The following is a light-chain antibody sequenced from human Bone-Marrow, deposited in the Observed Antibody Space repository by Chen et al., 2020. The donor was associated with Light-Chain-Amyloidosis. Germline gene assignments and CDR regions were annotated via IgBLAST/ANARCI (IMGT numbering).Light chain of an antibody. V-gene: IGKV3-15*01. J-gene: IGKJ4*01. Sequence: IVMTQSPATLSVSPGERATLSCRASQSVSSNLAWYQQKPGQAPRLLIYGASTRATCIADRFSGRGSGREFTLTISSLQSEDFAVYYCQQYNNSPVFSFGGWTKVEIK. CDR3: QQYNNSPVFS. CDR1: QSVSSN. CDR2: GAS.